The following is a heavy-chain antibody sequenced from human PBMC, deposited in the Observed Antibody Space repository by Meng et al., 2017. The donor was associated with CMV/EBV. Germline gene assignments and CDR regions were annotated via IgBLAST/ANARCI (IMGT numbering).Heavy chain of an antibody. CDR2: IYYSGST. J-gene: IGHJ6*02. Sequence: SETLSLTCTVSGGSISSSSYYWGWIRQPPGKGLEWIGSIYYSGSTNYNPSLKSRVTISVDTSKNQFSLKLSSVTAADTAVYYCARGKTFYYYYGMDVWGQGTTVTVSS. CDR1: GGSISSSSYY. CDR3: ARGKTFYYYYGMDV. V-gene: IGHV4-39*07.